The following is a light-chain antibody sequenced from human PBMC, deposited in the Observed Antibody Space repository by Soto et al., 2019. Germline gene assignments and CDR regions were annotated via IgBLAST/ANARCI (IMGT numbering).Light chain of an antibody. Sequence: DIQMTQSPSTLSASLGDRVTITCRASQSISGWLAWYQQKPGKAPKLLIYKASTLESGVPSRFSGSGSGTEFTLTISSLQPDDFATYYCQQYSSYSYTFGQGTKLELQ. CDR3: QQYSSYSYT. CDR1: QSISGW. J-gene: IGKJ2*01. CDR2: KAS. V-gene: IGKV1-5*03.